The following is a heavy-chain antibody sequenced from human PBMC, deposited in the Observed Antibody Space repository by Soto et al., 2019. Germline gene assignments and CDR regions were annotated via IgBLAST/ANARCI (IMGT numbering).Heavy chain of an antibody. CDR3: ARADNWNYAWFDP. D-gene: IGHD1-7*01. CDR2: IYYSGST. J-gene: IGHJ5*02. CDR1: GGSISSYY. V-gene: IGHV4-59*01. Sequence: PSETLSLTCTVSGGSISSYYWSWIRQPPGKGLEWIGYIYYSGSTNYNPSLKSRVTISVDTSKNQFSLKLSSVTAADTAVYYCARADNWNYAWFDPWGQGTLVTVSS.